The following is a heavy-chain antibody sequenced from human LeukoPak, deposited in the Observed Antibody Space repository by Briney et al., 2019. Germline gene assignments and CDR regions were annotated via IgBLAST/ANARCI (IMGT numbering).Heavy chain of an antibody. CDR1: GFTFTNYA. J-gene: IGHJ4*02. V-gene: IGHV3-7*01. D-gene: IGHD3-3*01. CDR2: IKQDGSEK. Sequence: GGSLRLSCAASGFTFTNYAMSWVRQAPGKGLEWVANIKQDGSEKYYVDSVKGRFTISRDNAKNSLYLQMNSLRAEDTAVYYCARDVFGVISPFDYWGQGTLVTVSP. CDR3: ARDVFGVISPFDY.